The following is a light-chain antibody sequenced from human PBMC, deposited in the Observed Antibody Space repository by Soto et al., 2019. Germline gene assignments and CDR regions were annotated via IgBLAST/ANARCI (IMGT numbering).Light chain of an antibody. CDR3: QQYDNWPLT. Sequence: IVMTQSPATLSLSPGERATLSCRASQSVSSNLAWYQHKPGQAPRLLIYGASTRATGIPARFSGSGSGAEFTLTISSLQSEDFAVYYCQQYDNWPLTFGGGTKVDIK. CDR1: QSVSSN. CDR2: GAS. J-gene: IGKJ4*01. V-gene: IGKV3-15*01.